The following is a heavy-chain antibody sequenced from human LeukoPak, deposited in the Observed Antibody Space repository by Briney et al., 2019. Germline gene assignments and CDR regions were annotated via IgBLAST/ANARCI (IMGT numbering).Heavy chain of an antibody. Sequence: SETLSLTCTVSGGSISSYYWSWIRQPPGKGLEWIGYIYTSGSTNYNPSLKSRVTISVDTSKNQFSLKLSSVTAADTAVYYCASLGTISHYYYYGMDVWGQGTTVTVSS. V-gene: IGHV4-4*09. CDR2: IYTSGST. CDR3: ASLGTISHYYYYGMDV. CDR1: GGSISSYY. J-gene: IGHJ6*02. D-gene: IGHD5-12*01.